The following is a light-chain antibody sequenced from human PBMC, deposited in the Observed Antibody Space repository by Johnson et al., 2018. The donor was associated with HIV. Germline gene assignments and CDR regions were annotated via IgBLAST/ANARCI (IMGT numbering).Light chain of an antibody. Sequence: QSVLTQPPSVSAAPGQKVTISCSGSSSNIGNNYVSWYQQLPGTAPKLLIYENNKRPSGIPDRFSGSKSGPSATLAITGLQPGDEADYYCGTWDNSLSAGGVFGTGTKVTVL. J-gene: IGLJ1*01. V-gene: IGLV1-51*01. CDR3: GTWDNSLSAGGV. CDR1: SSNIGNNY. CDR2: ENN.